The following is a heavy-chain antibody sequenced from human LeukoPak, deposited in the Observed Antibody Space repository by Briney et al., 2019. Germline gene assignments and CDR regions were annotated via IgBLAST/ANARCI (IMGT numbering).Heavy chain of an antibody. V-gene: IGHV1-2*02. CDR1: GYTFTGYY. Sequence: ASVKVSCKASGYTFTGYYMHWVRQAPGQALEWMGWINPNSGGTNYPQKLQGRVTMTRDTSISTAYMELSRLRSDDTAVYYCARDLIYYGSGSYFGEEWELIDYWGQGTLVTVSS. CDR2: INPNSGGT. CDR3: ARDLIYYGSGSYFGEEWELIDY. D-gene: IGHD3-10*01. J-gene: IGHJ4*02.